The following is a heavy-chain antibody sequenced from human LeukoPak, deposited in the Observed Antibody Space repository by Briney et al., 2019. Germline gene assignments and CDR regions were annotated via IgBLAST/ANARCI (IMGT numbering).Heavy chain of an antibody. CDR1: GGSFSGYY. D-gene: IGHD3-10*01. Sequence: SETLSLTCAVYGGSFSGYYWSWIRQPPGKGPEWIGEINHSGSSNYNPSLKSRVTISVDTSKNQFSLKLSSVTAADTAVYYCARGRGEGRGIAMVRGVRAPSYNWFDPWGHGTQVTVSS. J-gene: IGHJ5*02. V-gene: IGHV4-34*01. CDR3: ARGRGEGRGIAMVRGVRAPSYNWFDP. CDR2: INHSGSS.